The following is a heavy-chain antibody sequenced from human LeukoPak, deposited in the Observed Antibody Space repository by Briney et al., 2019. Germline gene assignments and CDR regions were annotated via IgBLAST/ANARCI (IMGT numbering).Heavy chain of an antibody. CDR2: IYTIGST. V-gene: IGHV4-4*07. D-gene: IGHD3-3*01. CDR3: ARDQYDFWSGPSLPASYYMDV. CDR1: GGSISSYY. J-gene: IGHJ6*03. Sequence: SETLSLTCTVSGGSISSYYWSWIRQPAGKGLEWIGRIYTIGSTNYNPSLKSRVTISVDKSKNQFSLKLSSVTAADTAVYYCARDQYDFWSGPSLPASYYMDVWGKGTTVTVSS.